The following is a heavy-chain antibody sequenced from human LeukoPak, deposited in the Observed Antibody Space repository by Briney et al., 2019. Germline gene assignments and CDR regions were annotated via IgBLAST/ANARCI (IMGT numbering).Heavy chain of an antibody. J-gene: IGHJ6*02. Sequence: PGGSLRLSCAASGFTFSSYGMHWVRQAPGKGLEWVANIKQDGSEKYYVDSVKGRFTISRDNAKNSLYLQMNSLRAEDTAVYYCARDHSGAAFWYGMDVWGQGTTVTVSS. CDR3: ARDHSGAAFWYGMDV. V-gene: IGHV3-7*05. D-gene: IGHD6-13*01. CDR2: IKQDGSEK. CDR1: GFTFSSYG.